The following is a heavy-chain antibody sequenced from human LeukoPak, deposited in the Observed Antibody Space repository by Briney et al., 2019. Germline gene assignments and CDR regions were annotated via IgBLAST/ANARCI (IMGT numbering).Heavy chain of an antibody. CDR3: ARRNFDY. CDR2: IVPMPDIT. V-gene: IGHV1-69*02. CDR1: GGTFRSGS. J-gene: IGHJ4*02. Sequence: SVKVSCKASGGTFRSGSINWARQAPGQGLEWMGRIVPMPDITTYSQTFQGRVTITADKSTSTAYMELSSLTSEDTAVYYCARRNFDYWGQGTLVTVSS.